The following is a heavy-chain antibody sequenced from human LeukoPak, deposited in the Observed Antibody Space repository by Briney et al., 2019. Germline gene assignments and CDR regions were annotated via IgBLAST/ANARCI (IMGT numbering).Heavy chain of an antibody. J-gene: IGHJ3*02. Sequence: SETLSLTCTVSGGSISSYYWSWIRQPPGKGLEWIGYIYTSGSTNYNPSLKSRVTISVDTSKNQFSLKLSSATAADTAVYYCARHAGGAFDIWGQGTKVTVSS. CDR2: IYTSGST. V-gene: IGHV4-4*09. CDR1: GGSISSYY. CDR3: ARHAGGAFDI. D-gene: IGHD3-10*01.